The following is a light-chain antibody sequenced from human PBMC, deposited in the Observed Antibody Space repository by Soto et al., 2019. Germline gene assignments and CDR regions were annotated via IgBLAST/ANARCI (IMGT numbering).Light chain of an antibody. CDR3: CSYAGSSTSFYG. V-gene: IGLV2-23*01. J-gene: IGLJ1*01. Sequence: QSALTQPASVSGSPGQSITISCTGTSSDVGSYNLVSWYQQHPGKAPKLMIYEGSKRPSGVSNRFSGSKSGNTASLTISGLQAEDEADYHCCSYAGSSTSFYGFGTGTKVTV. CDR1: SSDVGSYNL. CDR2: EGS.